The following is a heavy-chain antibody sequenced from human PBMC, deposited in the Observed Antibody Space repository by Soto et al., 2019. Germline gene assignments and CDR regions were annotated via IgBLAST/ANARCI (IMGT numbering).Heavy chain of an antibody. J-gene: IGHJ4*02. CDR2: IVVGSGNT. D-gene: IGHD1-26*01. CDR1: GFTFTSSA. CDR3: AAEISIVGATAFDY. V-gene: IGHV1-58*01. Sequence: SVKVSCKASGFTFTSSAVQWVRQARGQRLEWIGWIVVGSGNTNYAQKFQERVTITRDMSTSTAYMELSSLRSEDTAVYYCAAEISIVGATAFDYWGQGTLVTVSS.